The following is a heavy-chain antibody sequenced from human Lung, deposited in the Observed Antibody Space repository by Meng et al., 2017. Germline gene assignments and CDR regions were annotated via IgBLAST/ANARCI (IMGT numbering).Heavy chain of an antibody. V-gene: IGHV4-39*01. Sequence: QLQLQESGPGLVKPSETLSLTCTVSGGSIGSSSYYLGWIRQPPGKGLEWIGSIYYTGSTYYNPSLKSRVTISVDTSKNQFSLKLSSVTAADTAVFYCARVGYYYDSGGYYGIDYWGQGTLVTVSS. J-gene: IGHJ4*02. CDR1: GGSIGSSSYY. CDR3: ARVGYYYDSGGYYGIDY. D-gene: IGHD3-22*01. CDR2: IYYTGST.